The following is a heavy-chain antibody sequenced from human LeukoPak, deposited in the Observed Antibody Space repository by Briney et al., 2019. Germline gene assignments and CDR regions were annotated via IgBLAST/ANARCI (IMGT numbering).Heavy chain of an antibody. D-gene: IGHD3-22*01. V-gene: IGHV3-21*01. CDR2: ISWRSSDI. Sequence: GGSLRLSCVASGFTLSSYNMKWVRQAPGKRLEWVSSISWRSSDIEYADSVKGRFTISRDIDKKSLYLQMNSLRVEDTAVYYCAKDIGDYDSSGYYYVGAFDIWGQGTMVTVSS. J-gene: IGHJ3*02. CDR1: GFTLSSYN. CDR3: AKDIGDYDSSGYYYVGAFDI.